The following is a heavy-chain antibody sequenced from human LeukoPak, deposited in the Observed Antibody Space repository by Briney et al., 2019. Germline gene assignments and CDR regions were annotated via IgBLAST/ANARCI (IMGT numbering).Heavy chain of an antibody. Sequence: SETLSLTCTVSGGSISSYYWSWIRQPPGKGLEWIGYIYYSGSTYYNPSLKSRVTISVDTSKNQFSLKLSSVTAADTAVYYCARTYYDILTGYSLFDYWGQGTLVTVSS. D-gene: IGHD3-9*01. CDR3: ARTYYDILTGYSLFDY. CDR2: IYYSGST. J-gene: IGHJ4*02. V-gene: IGHV4-59*06. CDR1: GGSISSYY.